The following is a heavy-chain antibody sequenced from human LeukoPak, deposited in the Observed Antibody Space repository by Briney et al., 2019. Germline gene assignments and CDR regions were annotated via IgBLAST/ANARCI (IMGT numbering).Heavy chain of an antibody. CDR1: GGSIGTSNYY. J-gene: IGHJ4*02. CDR3: ARDRSGGDYFHV. V-gene: IGHV4-39*07. Sequence: SETLSLTCNVSGGSIGTSNYYWGWIRQPPGKGLEWNGSIYYRGHTYYNPSLKSRVTISVDTSKNQFSLKLSSVTAADTAVYYCARDRSGGDYFHVWGQGTLVTVSS. D-gene: IGHD2-15*01. CDR2: IYYRGHT.